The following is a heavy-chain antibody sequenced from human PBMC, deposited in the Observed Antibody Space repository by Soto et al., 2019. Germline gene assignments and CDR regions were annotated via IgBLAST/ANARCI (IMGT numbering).Heavy chain of an antibody. CDR2: MYNTGST. J-gene: IGHJ6*02. Sequence: SDTLSLTCTVSCGSIRSYYWSWIRQPPGKGLEWIGYMYNTGSTIYNPSLKSRVTISVDTSKNQFSLKLNSVTAADTAVYYCARDLWGYCGADCYPLDVWGQGTTVTVS. CDR3: ARDLWGYCGADCYPLDV. V-gene: IGHV4-59*01. D-gene: IGHD2-21*02. CDR1: CGSIRSYY.